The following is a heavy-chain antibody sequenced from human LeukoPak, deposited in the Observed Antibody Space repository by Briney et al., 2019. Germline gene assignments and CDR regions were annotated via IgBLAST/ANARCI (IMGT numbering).Heavy chain of an antibody. CDR3: ARVVVGAWDYYFDY. D-gene: IGHD1-26*01. CDR1: GGSISSSSYY. CDR2: IYYSGST. Sequence: SETLSLTCTVSGGSISSSSYYWGWIRQPPGKGLEWIGSIYYSGSTYYNPSLKSRVTISVDTSKNQFSLKLSSVTAADTAVYYCARVVVGAWDYYFDYWGQGTLVTVSS. J-gene: IGHJ4*02. V-gene: IGHV4-39*07.